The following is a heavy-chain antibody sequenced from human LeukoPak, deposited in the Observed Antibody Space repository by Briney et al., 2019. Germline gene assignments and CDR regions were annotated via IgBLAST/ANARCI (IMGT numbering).Heavy chain of an antibody. J-gene: IGHJ6*03. CDR1: GGSISSGDYY. CDR3: ARRYSYGYAYYYYYMDV. CDR2: IYYSGST. D-gene: IGHD5-18*01. V-gene: IGHV4-30-4*01. Sequence: PSETLSLTCTVSGGSISSGDYYWSWIRQPPGKGLEWIGYIYYSGSTYYNPSLKNRVTISVDTSKNQFSLKLSSVTAADTAVYYCARRYSYGYAYYYYYMDVWGKGTTVTVSS.